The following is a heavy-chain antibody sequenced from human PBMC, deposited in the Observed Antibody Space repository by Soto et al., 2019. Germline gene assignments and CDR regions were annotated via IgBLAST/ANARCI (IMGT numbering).Heavy chain of an antibody. CDR3: AKALKQWLTPYYFDF. V-gene: IGHV3-23*01. Sequence: EVQLLESGGGLVQPGGSLRLSCSASGFPFSKYAMSWVRQAPGKGLELVSGISASAGTTHYADSVNGRFTVSRDNSKSTLYLQMNSLRVEDTAVYYCAKALKQWLTPYYFDFWGQGSLVTVSS. D-gene: IGHD6-19*01. CDR1: GFPFSKYA. CDR2: ISASAGTT. J-gene: IGHJ4*02.